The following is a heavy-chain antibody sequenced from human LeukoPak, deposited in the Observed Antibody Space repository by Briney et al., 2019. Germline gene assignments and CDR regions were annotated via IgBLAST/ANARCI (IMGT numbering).Heavy chain of an antibody. CDR1: GFTFSSYD. J-gene: IGHJ6*02. Sequence: GRSLRLSCAASGFTFSSYDMHWVRQAPGKGLEWVAVISYDGSNKYYADSVKGRYTISRDNSKNTLSLQMHSLRAEDTAVYYCAKSARFCTNDVCYTNYYYGMDVWGQGTTVTVSS. V-gene: IGHV3-30*18. CDR2: ISYDGSNK. CDR3: AKSARFCTNDVCYTNYYYGMDV. D-gene: IGHD2-8*01.